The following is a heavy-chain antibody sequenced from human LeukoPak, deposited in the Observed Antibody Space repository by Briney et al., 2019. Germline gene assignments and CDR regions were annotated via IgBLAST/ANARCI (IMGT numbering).Heavy chain of an antibody. CDR3: ARVSRGVITDY. D-gene: IGHD3-10*01. CDR2: IYTSGGT. V-gene: IGHV4-61*02. CDR1: GDSISSGFFY. Sequence: SQTLSLTCTVSGDSISSGFFYWSWIRQPAGKGLEWIGRIYTSGGTNYNPSLKSRVTMSVDTSKNQFSLKLSSVTAADTAVYYCARVSRGVITDYWGQGTLVTVSS. J-gene: IGHJ4*02.